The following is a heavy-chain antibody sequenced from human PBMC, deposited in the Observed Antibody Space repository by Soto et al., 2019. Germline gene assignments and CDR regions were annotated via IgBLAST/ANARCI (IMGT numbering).Heavy chain of an antibody. CDR3: AKSTSPYGYFYYGMDV. J-gene: IGHJ6*02. V-gene: IGHV3-30-3*02. D-gene: IGHD3-10*01. Sequence: GGSLRLSCAASGFTFGGYTMHWVRQTPDKGLEWVAIVSFNGGYKYYTDSTKGRFTISRDNSNNTLYLEMNSLRDEDTGVYYCAKSTSPYGYFYYGMDVWGQGTTVTVSS. CDR1: GFTFGGYT. CDR2: VSFNGGYK.